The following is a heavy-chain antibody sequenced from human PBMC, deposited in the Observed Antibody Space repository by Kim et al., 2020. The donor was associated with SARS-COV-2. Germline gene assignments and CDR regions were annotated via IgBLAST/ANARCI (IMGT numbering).Heavy chain of an antibody. CDR3: AKRGSSRSTVLLYYFDY. V-gene: IGHV3-30*18. D-gene: IGHD3-10*01. J-gene: IGHJ4*02. CDR2: VSYDGSSK. Sequence: GGSLRLSCAASGFTFSSYGMHWVRQAPGKGLEWVAVVSYDGSSKYYADSVKGRFTISRDNSKNTLYLQMNSLRAEDTAVYYCAKRGSSRSTVLLYYFDYWGQGTLVTVSS. CDR1: GFTFSSYG.